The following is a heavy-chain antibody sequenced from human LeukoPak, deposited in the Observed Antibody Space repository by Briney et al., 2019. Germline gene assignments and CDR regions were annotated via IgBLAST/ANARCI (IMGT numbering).Heavy chain of an antibody. Sequence: PSETLSLTCAVSGGSISSYYWSWIRQSAGKGLEWIGRIYTSGSTNYNPSLKSRVTMSVDTSKNQFSLKLSSVTAADTAVYYCARNGGSGSYYDGSFDYWGQGTLVTVSS. CDR1: GGSISSYY. CDR3: ARNGGSGSYYDGSFDY. CDR2: IYTSGST. J-gene: IGHJ4*02. V-gene: IGHV4-4*07. D-gene: IGHD1-26*01.